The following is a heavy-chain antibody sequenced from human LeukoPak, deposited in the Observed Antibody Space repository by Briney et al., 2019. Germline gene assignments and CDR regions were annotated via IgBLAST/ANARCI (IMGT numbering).Heavy chain of an antibody. Sequence: GGSLRLSCAASGFIFTDYWMNWVRQAPGRGLEWLASVKGDGSATSYVDSVKGRFTISRDNAKNSLYLQMNGLRADDTALYYCARSRGDFWGQGPLVPVSS. J-gene: IGHJ4*02. CDR2: VKGDGSAT. V-gene: IGHV3-7*01. CDR3: ARSRGDF. CDR1: GFIFTDYW.